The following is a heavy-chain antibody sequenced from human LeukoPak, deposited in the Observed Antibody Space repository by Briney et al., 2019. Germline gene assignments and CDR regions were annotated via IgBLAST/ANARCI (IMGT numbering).Heavy chain of an antibody. CDR3: AGAGIQLRFNDAFDM. D-gene: IGHD5-18*01. CDR1: GFTFSSYS. V-gene: IGHV3-48*04. Sequence: GGSLRLSCAASGFTFSSYSMNWVRQAPGKGLEWVSYISSSGSTIFYADSVKGRFTISRDNAKNSLYLQMNNLRAEDTALYYCAGAGIQLRFNDAFDMWGQGTMVTVSS. J-gene: IGHJ3*02. CDR2: ISSSGSTI.